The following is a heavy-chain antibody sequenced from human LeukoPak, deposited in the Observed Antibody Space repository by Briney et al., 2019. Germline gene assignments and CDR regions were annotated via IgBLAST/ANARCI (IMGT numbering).Heavy chain of an antibody. Sequence: KPGGSLRRYCAASGFTFSDYYMSWIRQAPGQGLESVSYISSSGSTIYYADSVKGRFTISRDNAKNSLYLQMNSLRAEDTAVYYCARDLPSYYYDSSGQYGMDVWGQGTTVIVSS. CDR2: ISSSGSTI. D-gene: IGHD3-22*01. J-gene: IGHJ6*02. V-gene: IGHV3-11*01. CDR1: GFTFSDYY. CDR3: ARDLPSYYYDSSGQYGMDV.